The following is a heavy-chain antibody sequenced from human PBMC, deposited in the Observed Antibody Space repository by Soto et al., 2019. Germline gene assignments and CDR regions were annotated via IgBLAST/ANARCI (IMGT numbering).Heavy chain of an antibody. CDR3: VMVDNYVTPTPQDV. CDR1: GYIFVNYG. J-gene: IGHJ6*02. V-gene: IGHV1-18*01. D-gene: IGHD3-16*01. CDR2: ISPYTGNT. Sequence: QVQLVQSGDEVKKPGASVKVSCKASGYIFVNYGIAWVRQAPGQGLEWMGWISPYTGNTHSATKVQGRLTMTTDTSTGTAYMDLGSLTSDDTAVYYCVMVDNYVTPTPQDVWGQGTTVTFSS.